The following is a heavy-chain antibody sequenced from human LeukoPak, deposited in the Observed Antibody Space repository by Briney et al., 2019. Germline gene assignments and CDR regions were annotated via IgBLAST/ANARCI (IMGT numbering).Heavy chain of an antibody. CDR1: GGSISSYY. CDR2: IYTIGST. Sequence: SETLSLTCTVSGGSISSYYWSWIRQPPGKGLEWIGYIYTIGSTNYNPSLKSRVTISVDTSKNQFSLKLSSVTAADTAVYYCARLAGVYCSSTSCYGGGVDYWGQGTLVTVSS. CDR3: ARLAGVYCSSTSCYGGGVDY. D-gene: IGHD2-2*01. V-gene: IGHV4-4*09. J-gene: IGHJ4*02.